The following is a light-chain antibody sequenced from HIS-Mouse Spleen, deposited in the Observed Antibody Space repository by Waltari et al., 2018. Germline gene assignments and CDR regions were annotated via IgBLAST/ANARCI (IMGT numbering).Light chain of an antibody. V-gene: IGKV3-20*01. CDR3: QQYGSSPET. J-gene: IGKJ1*01. Sequence: EIVLTQSPVPLSLSPGERATLSCRASQSVSSSYLAWYQQKPGQAPRLLSYGASSRATGIPDRFSGSGSGTDFTLTISRLEPEDFAVYYCQQYGSSPETFGQGTKVEIK. CDR1: QSVSSSY. CDR2: GAS.